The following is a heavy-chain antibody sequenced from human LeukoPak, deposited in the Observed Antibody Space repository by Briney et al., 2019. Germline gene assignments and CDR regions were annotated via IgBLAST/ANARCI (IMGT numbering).Heavy chain of an antibody. Sequence: GASVKVSCKASGYTFTSYGISWVRQAPGQGLERMGWISAYNGNINYAQKLQGRVTMTTDTSTSTAYMELRSLRSDDTAVYYCARGVYPVYYYDSSGLMDVWGQGTTVTVSS. J-gene: IGHJ6*02. CDR3: ARGVYPVYYYDSSGLMDV. V-gene: IGHV1-18*01. CDR2: ISAYNGNI. CDR1: GYTFTSYG. D-gene: IGHD3-22*01.